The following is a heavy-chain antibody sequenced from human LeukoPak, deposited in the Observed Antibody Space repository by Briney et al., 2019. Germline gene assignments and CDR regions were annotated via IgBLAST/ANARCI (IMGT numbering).Heavy chain of an antibody. J-gene: IGHJ6*03. CDR1: GGSISSGSYY. V-gene: IGHV4-61*02. D-gene: IGHD3/OR15-3a*01. Sequence: SQTLSLTCTVSGGSISSGSYYWSWIRQPAGKGLEWIGRIYTSGSTNYNPSLKSRVTISVDTSKNQFSLKLSSVTAADTAVYYCAREDWGYGHYYYYMAVWGKGTTVTVSS. CDR3: AREDWGYGHYYYYMAV. CDR2: IYTSGST.